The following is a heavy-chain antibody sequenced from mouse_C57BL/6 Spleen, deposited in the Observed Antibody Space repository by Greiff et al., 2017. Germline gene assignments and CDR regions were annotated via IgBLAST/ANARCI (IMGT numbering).Heavy chain of an antibody. Sequence: EVKLVESGGDLVKPGGSLKLSCAASGFTFSSYGMSWVRQTPDKRLEWVATISSGGSYTYYPDSVKGRITISRDNAKTTLYLQMSSLKSEDTAMYYCARHYYGSCYWYFDVWGTGTTVTVSS. CDR3: ARHYYGSCYWYFDV. CDR2: ISSGGSYT. J-gene: IGHJ1*03. D-gene: IGHD1-1*01. CDR1: GFTFSSYG. V-gene: IGHV5-6*01.